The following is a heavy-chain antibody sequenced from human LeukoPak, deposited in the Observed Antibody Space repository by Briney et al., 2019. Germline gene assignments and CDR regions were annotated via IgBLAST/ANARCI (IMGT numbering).Heavy chain of an antibody. CDR1: GGSISSYY. D-gene: IGHD6-13*01. J-gene: IGHJ5*02. CDR3: GRSYGYSSSWYGSDWFDP. V-gene: IGHV4-59*01. CDR2: IYYSGST. Sequence: PSETLSLTCTVSGGSISSYYWSWIRQPPGKGLEWIGYIYYSGSTNYNPSLKSRVTISVDTSKNQFSLKLRSVTGADTAVYYCGRSYGYSSSWYGSDWFDPWGQGTLVTVSS.